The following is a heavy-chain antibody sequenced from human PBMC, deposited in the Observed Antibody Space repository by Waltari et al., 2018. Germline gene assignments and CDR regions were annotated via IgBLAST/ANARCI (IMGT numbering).Heavy chain of an antibody. V-gene: IGHV1-69*05. CDR1: GGTFSSYA. CDR2: SIPILGTA. J-gene: IGHJ6*02. CDR3: AILGATPPYYGMDV. D-gene: IGHD1-26*01. Sequence: QVQLVQSGAEVKKPGSSVKVSCKASGGTFSSYAISWVRQAPGQGLEWMGGSIPILGTANDAQKCQGRVTITTDESTSTAYMELSSLRSEDTAVYYCAILGATPPYYGMDVWGQGTTVTVSS.